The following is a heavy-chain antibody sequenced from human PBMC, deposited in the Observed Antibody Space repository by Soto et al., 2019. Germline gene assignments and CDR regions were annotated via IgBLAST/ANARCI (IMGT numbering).Heavy chain of an antibody. CDR3: ARDRPVPAALVGYYYYDMDV. J-gene: IGHJ6*02. Sequence: PGEALKISCKGSGYSFTSYWISWGRQMPGKGLEWMGRIAPSDSYTNYSTSFPGHVTISADKSISTAYLQWSSLKASDTAMYSCARDRPVPAALVGYYYYDMDVWGQGTTVTVSS. CDR1: GYSFTSYW. CDR2: IAPSDSYT. D-gene: IGHD2-2*01. V-gene: IGHV5-10-1*01.